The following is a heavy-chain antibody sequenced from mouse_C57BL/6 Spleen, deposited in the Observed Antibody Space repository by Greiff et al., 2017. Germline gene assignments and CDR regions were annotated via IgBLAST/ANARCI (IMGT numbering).Heavy chain of an antibody. CDR1: GYAFSSSW. CDR3: ATPYLN. J-gene: IGHJ3*01. D-gene: IGHD5-1*01. CDR2: IYPGDGDT. V-gene: IGHV1-82*01. Sequence: VQLQQSGPELVKPGASVQISCKASGYAFSSSWMNWVKQRPGKGLEWIGRIYPGDGDTNYNGKFKGKATLTADKSSSTAYMQLSSLTSEDSAVYFCATPYLNWGQGTLVTVSA.